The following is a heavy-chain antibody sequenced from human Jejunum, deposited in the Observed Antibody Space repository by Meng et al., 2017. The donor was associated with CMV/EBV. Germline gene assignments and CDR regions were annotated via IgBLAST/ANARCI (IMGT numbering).Heavy chain of an antibody. CDR3: ARTYSSGWLGTFWDY. J-gene: IGHJ4*02. D-gene: IGHD6-19*01. CDR1: GFTVSSNY. CDR2: IYSDGTT. Sequence: SGFTVSSNYMSWVRQAPGKGLEWVSIIYSDGTTYFADSVKGRFTISRDKSKNTLYLQMNSLRAEDTAVYYCARTYSSGWLGTFWDYWGQGILVTVSS. V-gene: IGHV3-53*01.